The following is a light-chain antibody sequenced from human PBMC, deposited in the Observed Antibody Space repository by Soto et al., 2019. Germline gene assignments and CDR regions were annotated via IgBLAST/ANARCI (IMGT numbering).Light chain of an antibody. V-gene: IGKV1-5*03. CDR2: KES. CDR1: QTISSW. Sequence: DSPAARCPSTLARSYRKIVTIPCRASQTISSWLAWYQQKTGKAPKLLIYKESTLKSGVPSRFSGSGSGTELTLTISSLQPEDFVVYYCHQYGSSQTFGQGTKVDIK. CDR3: HQYGSSQT. J-gene: IGKJ1*01.